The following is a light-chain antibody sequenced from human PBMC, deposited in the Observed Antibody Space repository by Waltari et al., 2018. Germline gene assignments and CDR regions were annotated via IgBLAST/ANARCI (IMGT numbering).Light chain of an antibody. CDR3: SSYAGSNAVI. J-gene: IGLJ2*01. CDR2: EVS. CDR1: SSDVGGYNS. V-gene: IGLV2-8*01. Sequence: QSALTQPPSAPGSPGQSVTISCIGKSSDVGGYNSVSWYQQHPGKAPKLMIYEVSKRPSGVPDRFSGSKSGNTASLTVSGLQAEDEADFYCSSYAGSNAVIFGGGTKLTVL.